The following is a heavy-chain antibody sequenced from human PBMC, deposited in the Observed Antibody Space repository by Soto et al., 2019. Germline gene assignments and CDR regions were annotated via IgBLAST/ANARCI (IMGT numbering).Heavy chain of an antibody. J-gene: IGHJ3*02. CDR3: TTDIVVVPAAISVYAFDI. Sequence: GGSLRLSCAASGFTFSNAWMSWVRQAPGKGLEWVGRIKSKTDGGTTDYAAPVKGRFTISRDDSKNTLYLQMNSLKTEDTAVYYCTTDIVVVPAAISVYAFDIWGQGTMVTVSS. CDR1: GFTFSNAW. V-gene: IGHV3-15*01. CDR2: IKSKTDGGTT. D-gene: IGHD2-2*01.